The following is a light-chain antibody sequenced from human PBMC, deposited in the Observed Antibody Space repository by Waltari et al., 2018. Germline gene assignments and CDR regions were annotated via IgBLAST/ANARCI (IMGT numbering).Light chain of an antibody. CDR2: DVS. Sequence: QSALTQPASVSGSPGQSIPISCPGTRSDVGAYYYVPWYQQHPGKAPKLMIFDVSIPPSGVSNRFSGSKSGNTASLTISGLQAEDEADYYCSSYISSSTLELFGGGTSLTVL. CDR3: SSYISSSTLEL. V-gene: IGLV2-14*03. CDR1: RSDVGAYYY. J-gene: IGLJ2*01.